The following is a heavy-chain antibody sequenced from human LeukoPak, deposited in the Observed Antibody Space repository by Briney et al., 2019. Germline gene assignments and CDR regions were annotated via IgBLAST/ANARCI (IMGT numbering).Heavy chain of an antibody. CDR2: IRSKANSYAT. V-gene: IGHV3-73*01. CDR3: TSVGGSYYDFDY. D-gene: IGHD1-26*01. CDR1: GFTFSGSA. Sequence: GGSLRLSCAASGFTFSGSAMHWVRQASAKGLEWVGRIRSKANSYATAYAASVKGRFTISRDDSKNTAYLQMNSLKTEDTAVYYCTSVGGSYYDFDYWGQGTLVTVSS. J-gene: IGHJ4*02.